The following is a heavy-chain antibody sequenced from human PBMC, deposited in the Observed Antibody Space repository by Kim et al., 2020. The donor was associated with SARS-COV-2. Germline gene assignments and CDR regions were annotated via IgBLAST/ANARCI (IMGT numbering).Heavy chain of an antibody. CDR3: GKGIPVY. CDR2: TNQVGSDK. V-gene: IGHV3-7*01. Sequence: GGSLRLSCAASGFSFTTYWMNWVRQAPGRGLEWVANTNQVGSDKYYRAFVKGRFTISRDNAKNPVFLQMNSLRAEDPAVYYCGKGIPVYWAKGSLVTVS. CDR1: GFSFTTYW. D-gene: IGHD2-21*01. J-gene: IGHJ4*02.